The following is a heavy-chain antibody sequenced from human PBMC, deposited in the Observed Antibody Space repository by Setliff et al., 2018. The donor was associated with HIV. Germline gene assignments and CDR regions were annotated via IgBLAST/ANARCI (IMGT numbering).Heavy chain of an antibody. D-gene: IGHD5-12*01. Sequence: SETLSLTCAVFGGSFTDIGGSFTDYYWIWIRQPPGKGLEWIGEINHSGNTYYNPSLKSRVTISVDTSKNQFSLRLNSVTAADTAVYYCARGATLLPGYSDRWEYFYMDVWGKGTTVTVSS. V-gene: IGHV4-34*01. CDR1: GGSFTDIGGSFTDYY. CDR3: ARGATLLPGYSDRWEYFYMDV. J-gene: IGHJ6*03. CDR2: INHSGNT.